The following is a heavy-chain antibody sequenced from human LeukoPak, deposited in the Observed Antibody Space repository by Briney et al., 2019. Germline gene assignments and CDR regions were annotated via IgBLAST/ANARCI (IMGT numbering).Heavy chain of an antibody. CDR3: ARETAMTMYFDY. Sequence: PGRSLRLSCAVSGVTFCSYVMHWVREAPGKGLEWVAVISYDGSNKYYAHSVKGRFTISRDNSKNTLYLQMSSLRAEDTAVYYCARETAMTMYFDYWGQGTLVTVSS. V-gene: IGHV3-30*15. CDR2: ISYDGSNK. J-gene: IGHJ4*02. CDR1: GVTFCSYV. D-gene: IGHD5-18*01.